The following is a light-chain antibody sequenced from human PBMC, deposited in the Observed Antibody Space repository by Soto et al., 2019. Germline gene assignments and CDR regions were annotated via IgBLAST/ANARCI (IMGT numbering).Light chain of an antibody. CDR2: DVS. J-gene: IGKJ1*01. CDR3: QQYYISWS. Sequence: DIQVTQSPSSLSASVAARVTITCRTSQRISSYLNWFQQKPGKAPKLLIFDVSILASGVPSRFSGSGSGTEFTLTISSLQPEDFATYSCQQYYISWSFGQGTKVDIK. CDR1: QRISSY. V-gene: IGKV1-39*01.